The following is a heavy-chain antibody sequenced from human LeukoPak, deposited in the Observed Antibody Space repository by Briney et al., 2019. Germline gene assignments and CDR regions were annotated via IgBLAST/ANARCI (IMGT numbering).Heavy chain of an antibody. Sequence: PGRSLRLSCAASGFTFSSYGMHWVRQAPGKGLEWVAVLSYDGSNKYYADSVKGRFTISRDNSKNTLYLQMNSLRAEDTAVYYCAKGRPGIAAAGSRGYFDYWGQGTLVTVSS. CDR1: GFTFSSYG. CDR2: LSYDGSNK. V-gene: IGHV3-30*18. CDR3: AKGRPGIAAAGSRGYFDY. J-gene: IGHJ4*02. D-gene: IGHD6-13*01.